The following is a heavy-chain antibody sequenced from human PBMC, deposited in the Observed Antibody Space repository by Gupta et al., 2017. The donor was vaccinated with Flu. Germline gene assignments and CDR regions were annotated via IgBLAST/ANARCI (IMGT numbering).Heavy chain of an antibody. Sequence: EVQLVESGGGLVKPGGSLRLSCAASGFTFSSYSMNWVRQAPGKGLEWVSSISSSSSYIYYADSVKGRFTISRDNAKNSLYLQMNSLRAEDTAVYYCARAGSYDSSGYYYHYYMDVWGKGTTVTVSS. CDR2: ISSSSSYI. J-gene: IGHJ6*03. CDR1: GFTFSSYS. V-gene: IGHV3-21*01. CDR3: ARAGSYDSSGYYYHYYMDV. D-gene: IGHD3-22*01.